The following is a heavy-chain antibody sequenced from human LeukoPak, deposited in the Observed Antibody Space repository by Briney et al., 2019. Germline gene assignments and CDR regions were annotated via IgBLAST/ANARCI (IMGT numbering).Heavy chain of an antibody. V-gene: IGHV3-30*18. CDR1: GFTFSDYG. CDR3: VKDSSYRHVAAEGYCDF. D-gene: IGHD6-13*01. Sequence: GGSLRLSCVASGFTFSDYGMYWVRKAPGKGLEWVTVISYHGNNKYYTDSVKGRFSISRDNSKNTLYLQMNSLRDDDTAIYYCVKDSSYRHVAAEGYCDFWGQGTLVTVSS. CDR2: ISYHGNNK. J-gene: IGHJ4*02.